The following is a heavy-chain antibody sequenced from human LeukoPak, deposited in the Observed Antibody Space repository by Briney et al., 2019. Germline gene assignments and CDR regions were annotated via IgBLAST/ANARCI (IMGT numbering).Heavy chain of an antibody. Sequence: SETLSLTCAVSGDSINSRSYYWAWLRQPPGKGLEGIVSIYHSESTYYNPSLKSRVTISLDTSKNQFSLRLSSLTAADTAVYYCARGNMALKILLDAFEIWGQGTKVTVST. D-gene: IGHD2-15*01. CDR2: IYHSEST. J-gene: IGHJ3*02. CDR1: GDSINSRSYY. CDR3: ARGNMALKILLDAFEI. V-gene: IGHV4-39*07.